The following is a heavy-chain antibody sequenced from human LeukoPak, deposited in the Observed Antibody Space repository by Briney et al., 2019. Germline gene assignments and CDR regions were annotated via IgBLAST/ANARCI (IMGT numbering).Heavy chain of an antibody. CDR2: ISYDGGDK. J-gene: IGHJ6*03. V-gene: IGHV3-30*03. Sequence: GGSLRLSCAASGFTFSTYGMHWVRQAPGKGLEWVAVISYDGGDKYYADSVKGRFTISRDNSKNTLSLQMNSLRAEDTAVYYCARVKSSLKYYYYYYYMDVWGKGTTVTVSS. D-gene: IGHD6-19*01. CDR1: GFTFSTYG. CDR3: ARVKSSLKYYYYYYYMDV.